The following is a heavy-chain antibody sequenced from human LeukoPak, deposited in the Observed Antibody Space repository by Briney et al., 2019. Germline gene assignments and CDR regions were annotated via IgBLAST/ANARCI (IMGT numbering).Heavy chain of an antibody. Sequence: SQTLSLTCAIYGDNVSSNSAAWNWIRQSPSRGLKWLGRTYYRSKWYNDYAVSVKSRITINPDTSNNQFSLQLNSVTPEHTAVYYGARVLGIAARPPSKLLGYFVLWGRGTLVTVSS. CDR1: GDNVSSNSAA. CDR2: TYYRSKWYN. D-gene: IGHD6-6*01. J-gene: IGHJ2*01. CDR3: ARVLGIAARPPSKLLGYFVL. V-gene: IGHV6-1*01.